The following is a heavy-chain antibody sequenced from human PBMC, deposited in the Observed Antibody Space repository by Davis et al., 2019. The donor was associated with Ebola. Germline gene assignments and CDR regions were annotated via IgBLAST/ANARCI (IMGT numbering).Heavy chain of an antibody. CDR3: AKRGYSYGTGYYYYGMDV. CDR1: GFTFSSYA. CDR2: ISGSGGST. J-gene: IGHJ6*02. D-gene: IGHD5-18*01. V-gene: IGHV3-23*01. Sequence: GGSLRLSCAASGFTFSSYAMSWVRQAPGKGLEWVSAISGSGGSTYYADSVKGRFTISRDNSKNTLYLQMNSLRAEDTAVYYCAKRGYSYGTGYYYYGMDVWGQGTTVTVSS.